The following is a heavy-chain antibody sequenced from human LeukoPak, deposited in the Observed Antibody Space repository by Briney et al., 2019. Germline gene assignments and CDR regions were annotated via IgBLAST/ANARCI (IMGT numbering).Heavy chain of an antibody. V-gene: IGHV4-59*12. Sequence: SETLSLTCTVSGGSISNFYWSWIRQPPGKGLEWIGYIYYTGSTNYNPSLKSRVTISLDTSKNHFSLKLRSVTAADTAVYYCARDRYYDSGSYYNWGQGTLVTVSS. CDR2: IYYTGST. J-gene: IGHJ4*02. CDR3: ARDRYYDSGSYYN. D-gene: IGHD3-10*01. CDR1: GGSISNFY.